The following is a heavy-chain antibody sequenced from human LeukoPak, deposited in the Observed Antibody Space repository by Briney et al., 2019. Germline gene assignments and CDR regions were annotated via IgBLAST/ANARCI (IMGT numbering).Heavy chain of an antibody. V-gene: IGHV1-2*02. CDR1: GYTFTGYY. CDR3: ARAPAAIFTVDY. CDR2: INPNSGGT. J-gene: IGHJ4*02. D-gene: IGHD2/OR15-2a*01. Sequence: ASVKVCCKASGYTFTGYYMQWVRQTAGQGPEWMGWINPNSGGTNYAQKFQGRVTMTRDTSISTAYMELSRLRSDDTAVYYCARAPAAIFTVDYWGQGTLVTVSS.